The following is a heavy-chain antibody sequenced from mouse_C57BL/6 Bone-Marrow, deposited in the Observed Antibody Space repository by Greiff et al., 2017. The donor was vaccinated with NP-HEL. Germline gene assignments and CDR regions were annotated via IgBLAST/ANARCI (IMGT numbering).Heavy chain of an antibody. D-gene: IGHD2-4*01. Sequence: QVQLQQPGAELVKPGASVKMSCKASGYTFTSYWITWVKQRPGQGLEWIGDIYPGSGSTNYNEKFKSKATLTVDTSSSTADMQLSSLTSEDSAVYYCALYYDYDGRLWGQGTTLTVSS. CDR1: GYTFTSYW. J-gene: IGHJ2*01. V-gene: IGHV1-55*01. CDR3: ALYYDYDGRL. CDR2: IYPGSGST.